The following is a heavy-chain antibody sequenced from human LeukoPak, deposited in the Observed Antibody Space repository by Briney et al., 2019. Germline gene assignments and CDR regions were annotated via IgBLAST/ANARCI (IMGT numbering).Heavy chain of an antibody. J-gene: IGHJ6*02. CDR2: ISAYNGNT. V-gene: IGHV1-18*01. Sequence: ASVKVSCKASDYTFTRSGISWVRQAPGQGLEWMGRISAYNGNTNYAQKLQGRVTMTTDTSTSTAYMELRRLRSDDTAVYYCARYCSSIRCSYGMDVWGQGTTVTVSS. D-gene: IGHD2-2*01. CDR3: ARYCSSIRCSYGMDV. CDR1: DYTFTRSG.